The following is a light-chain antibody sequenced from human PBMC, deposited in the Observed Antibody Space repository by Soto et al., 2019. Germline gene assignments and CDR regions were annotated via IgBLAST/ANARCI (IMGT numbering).Light chain of an antibody. CDR1: SSNIGAGYD. CDR2: GNN. V-gene: IGLV1-40*01. J-gene: IGLJ3*02. Sequence: QSVLTQSPSVSGAPGQRVTISCTGSSSNIGAGYDVHWYQQLPGTAPKLLIYGNNNRPSGVPDRFSGSKSGTSASLAITGLQAEDEADYYCATWDSSLSVVVFGGGTKLTVL. CDR3: ATWDSSLSVVV.